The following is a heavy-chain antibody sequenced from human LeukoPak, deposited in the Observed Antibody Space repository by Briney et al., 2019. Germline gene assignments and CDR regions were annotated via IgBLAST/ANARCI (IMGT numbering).Heavy chain of an antibody. Sequence: PGGSLRLSCAASGFTFSNYWRTWVRQAPGKGLEWVGNIKHDGSEDYYLASVKGRFTFSRANAKSSLWLQMTSLSDEATAEYYAARDQTPFYWGQGTLVTVSS. CDR2: IKHDGSED. J-gene: IGHJ4*02. V-gene: IGHV3-7*01. CDR1: GFTFSNYW. D-gene: IGHD2-15*01. CDR3: ARDQTPFY.